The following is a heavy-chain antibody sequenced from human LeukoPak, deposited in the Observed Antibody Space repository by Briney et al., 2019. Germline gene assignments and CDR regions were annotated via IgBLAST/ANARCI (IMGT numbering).Heavy chain of an antibody. CDR3: ARDGEGYYYDSSGYHYNY. D-gene: IGHD3-22*01. CDR2: IYYSGST. CDR1: GGSISSSSYY. V-gene: IGHV4-39*07. J-gene: IGHJ4*02. Sequence: KASETLSLTCTVSGGSISSSSYYWGWIRQPPGKGLEWIGSIYYSGSTYYNPCLKSRVTISVDASKNQFSLKLSSVTAADPAVYYCARDGEGYYYDSSGYHYNYWGQGPLVPVSS.